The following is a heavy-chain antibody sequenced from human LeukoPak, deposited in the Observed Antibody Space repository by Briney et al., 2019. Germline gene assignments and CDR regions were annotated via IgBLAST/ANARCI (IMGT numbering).Heavy chain of an antibody. J-gene: IGHJ6*03. D-gene: IGHD6-13*01. CDR1: GFTFSSYW. Sequence: GGSLRLSCAASGFTFSSYWMSWVRQAPGKGLEWVANMNQDGSGKSYVDSVKGRFTISRDDAKNSLYLQMNSLRVEDTAVYYCAREGVYSSSWGPYYYYYMDVWGKGTTVTVSS. CDR2: MNQDGSGK. V-gene: IGHV3-7*01. CDR3: AREGVYSSSWGPYYYYYMDV.